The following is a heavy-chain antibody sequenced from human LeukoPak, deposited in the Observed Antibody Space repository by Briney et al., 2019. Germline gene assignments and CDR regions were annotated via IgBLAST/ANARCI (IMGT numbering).Heavy chain of an antibody. CDR3: AMSGPYSNYAY. J-gene: IGHJ4*02. V-gene: IGHV4-34*01. Sequence: PSETLSLTCAVYGGSFSGYCWSWIRQPPGKGLEWIGEINHSGSTNYNPSLKSRVTISVDTSKNQFSLKLSSVTAADTAVYYCAMSGPYSNYAYWGQGTLVTVSS. D-gene: IGHD4-4*01. CDR2: INHSGST. CDR1: GGSFSGYC.